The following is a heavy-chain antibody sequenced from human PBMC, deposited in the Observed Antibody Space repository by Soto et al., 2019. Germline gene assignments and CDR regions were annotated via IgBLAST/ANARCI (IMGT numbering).Heavy chain of an antibody. CDR3: ARDQGYDILTGYLGSPLSA. D-gene: IGHD3-9*01. CDR1: GFTFSSYG. Sequence: GGSLRLSCAASGFTFSSYGMHWVRQAPGKGLEWVAVIWYDGSNKYYADSVKGRFTISRDNSKNTLYLQMNSLRAEDTAVYYCARDQGYDILTGYLGSPLSAWGQGTLVTVSS. J-gene: IGHJ5*02. CDR2: IWYDGSNK. V-gene: IGHV3-33*01.